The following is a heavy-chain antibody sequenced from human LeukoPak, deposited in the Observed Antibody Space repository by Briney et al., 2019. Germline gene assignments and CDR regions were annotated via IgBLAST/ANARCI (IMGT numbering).Heavy chain of an antibody. V-gene: IGHV3-30-3*01. D-gene: IGHD2-15*01. J-gene: IGHJ4*02. CDR1: GFTFTNYV. Sequence: GSLRLSCVVSGFTFTNYVVHWVRQAPGKGLEWVTLVSSDGGIKYYADSVKGRFSVSRDISKNTLYLQMNSLRVDDTAVYYCARDSETTPIHVLGYWGQGTLVTVSS. CDR3: ARDSETTPIHVLGY. CDR2: VSSDGGIK.